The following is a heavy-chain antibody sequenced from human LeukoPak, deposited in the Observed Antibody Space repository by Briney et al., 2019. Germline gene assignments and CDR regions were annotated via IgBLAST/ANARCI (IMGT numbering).Heavy chain of an antibody. V-gene: IGHV3-9*01. CDR1: GFTFDDYA. D-gene: IGHD4-23*01. Sequence: PGGSLRLSCAVSGFTFDDYAMHWVRQPPGKGLEWVSGISWNSGVIVYAGSVKGRFTITRDNAKNSLYLQMNSLRAEDTAVYYCAGPKGGNAAIDIWGQGTMVTVSS. CDR2: ISWNSGVI. J-gene: IGHJ3*02. CDR3: AGPKGGNAAIDI.